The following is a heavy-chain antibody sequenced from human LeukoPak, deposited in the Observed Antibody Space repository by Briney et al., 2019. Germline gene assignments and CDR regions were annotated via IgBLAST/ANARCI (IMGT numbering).Heavy chain of an antibody. D-gene: IGHD3-9*01. V-gene: IGHV3-23*01. CDR3: ATDILTGYQRDFYYGMDV. CDR1: GFTFNSYA. Sequence: GGSLRLSCAASGFTFNSYAMSWVRQAPGKGLEWVSAISGSGGSTYYADSVKGRFTISRDNSKNTLYLQMNSLRAEDTAVYYCATDILTGYQRDFYYGMDVWGQGTTVTVSS. CDR2: ISGSGGST. J-gene: IGHJ6*02.